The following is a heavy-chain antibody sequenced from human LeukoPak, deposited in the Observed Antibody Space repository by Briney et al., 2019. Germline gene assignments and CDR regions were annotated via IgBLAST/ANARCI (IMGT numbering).Heavy chain of an antibody. V-gene: IGHV4-30-4*08. CDR3: ARDWGVTLLDY. D-gene: IGHD3-10*01. Sequence: SSETLSLTCTVSGGSISSGDYYWSWIRQPPGKGLEWIGYIYYSGSTYYNPSLKSRVTISVDTPKNQFSLKLSSVTAADTAVYYCARDWGVTLLDYWGQGTLVTVSS. J-gene: IGHJ4*02. CDR2: IYYSGST. CDR1: GGSISSGDYY.